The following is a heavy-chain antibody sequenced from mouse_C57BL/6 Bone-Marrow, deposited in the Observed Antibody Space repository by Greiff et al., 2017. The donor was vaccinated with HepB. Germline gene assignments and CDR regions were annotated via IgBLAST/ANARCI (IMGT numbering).Heavy chain of an antibody. J-gene: IGHJ1*03. D-gene: IGHD2-10*01. CDR2: INPNNGGT. CDR1: GYTFTDYN. Sequence: EVQLQQSGPELVKPGASVKMSCKASGYTFTDYNMHWVKQSHGKSLEWIGYINPNNGGTSYNQKFKGKATLTVNKSSSTAYMELRSLTSEDSAVYYCARREAYFGNFDVWGTGTTVTVSS. CDR3: ARREAYFGNFDV. V-gene: IGHV1-22*01.